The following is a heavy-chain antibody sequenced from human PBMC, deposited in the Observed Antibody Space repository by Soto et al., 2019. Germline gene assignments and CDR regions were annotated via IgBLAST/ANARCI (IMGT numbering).Heavy chain of an antibody. D-gene: IGHD5-12*01. CDR2: IYYSGST. CDR1: GGSISSYY. V-gene: IGHV4-59*01. J-gene: IGHJ3*02. Sequence: SETLSLTCTVSGGSISSYYWSWIRQPPGKGLEWIGYIYYSGSTNYNPSLKSRVTISVDTSKNQFSLKLSSVTAADTAVYYCARGGQGYVGDAFDIWGQGTMVTVSS. CDR3: ARGGQGYVGDAFDI.